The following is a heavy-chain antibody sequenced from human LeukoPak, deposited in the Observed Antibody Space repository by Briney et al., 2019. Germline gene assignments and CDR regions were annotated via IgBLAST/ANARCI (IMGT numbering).Heavy chain of an antibody. CDR2: IYYSGYT. Sequence: SETLSLTCTVSGVSISSYYWSWIRQPPGKGLEWIGYIYYSGYTNYNPSLKSRVTISVDTSKNQFSLKLSSVTAADTAVYYCARRKGYVGWFDPWGQGTLVTVSS. D-gene: IGHD1-1*01. V-gene: IGHV4-59*12. CDR1: GVSISSYY. J-gene: IGHJ5*02. CDR3: ARRKGYVGWFDP.